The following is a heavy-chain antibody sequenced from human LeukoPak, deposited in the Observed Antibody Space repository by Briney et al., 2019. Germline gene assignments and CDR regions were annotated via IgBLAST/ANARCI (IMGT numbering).Heavy chain of an antibody. V-gene: IGHV3-23*01. CDR2: ISGSGGST. Sequence: GGSLRLSCAASGFTFSSYAMGWVRQAPGKGLEWVSVISGSGGSTYYVDSVKGRFTISRDNSKNTLYLQMNSLRAEDTAVYYCAKRYIGNYYFDYWGQGTLVTVSS. CDR3: AKRYIGNYYFDY. CDR1: GFTFSSYA. J-gene: IGHJ4*02. D-gene: IGHD3-16*02.